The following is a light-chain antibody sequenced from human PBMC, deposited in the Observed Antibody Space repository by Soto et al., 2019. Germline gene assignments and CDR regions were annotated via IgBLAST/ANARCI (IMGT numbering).Light chain of an antibody. CDR1: QSVSSY. CDR3: QQRSNS. CDR2: DAA. Sequence: EIVLTQSPATLSLSPGERATLSCRASQSVSSYLAWYQQKPGQAPRLLIYDAANRATGIPARFGGSGSGTDFTFTISSLEPEDFAVYYCQQRSNSFGGGTKV. J-gene: IGKJ4*01. V-gene: IGKV3-11*01.